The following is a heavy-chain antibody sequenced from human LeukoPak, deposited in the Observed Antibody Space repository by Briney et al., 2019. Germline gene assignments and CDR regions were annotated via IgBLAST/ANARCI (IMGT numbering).Heavy chain of an antibody. J-gene: IGHJ4*02. Sequence: PSETLSLTCTVSGGSISSYYWGWIRQPPGKGLEWIGSIFYSGSTYYNPSLKSRVTISVDTSKNQFSLKLSSVTAADTAVYYCASGQYYYDSSGYYYFDYWGQGTLVTVSS. CDR2: IFYSGST. D-gene: IGHD3-22*01. V-gene: IGHV4-39*01. CDR1: GGSISSYY. CDR3: ASGQYYYDSSGYYYFDY.